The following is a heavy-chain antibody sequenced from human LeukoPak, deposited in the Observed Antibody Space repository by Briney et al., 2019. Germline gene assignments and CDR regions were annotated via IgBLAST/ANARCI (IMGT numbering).Heavy chain of an antibody. CDR2: IKSDGSST. D-gene: IGHD4-17*01. J-gene: IGHJ3*02. CDR1: GFTFDDYG. V-gene: IGHV3-74*01. CDR3: ARRGAVTYAFDI. Sequence: PGGSLRLSCAASGFTFDDYGMTWVRQAPGKGLEWVSRIKSDGSSTSYADSVKGRFTISRDNAKNTLYLQMNSLRVEDTAVYYCARRGAVTYAFDIWGQGTMVTVSS.